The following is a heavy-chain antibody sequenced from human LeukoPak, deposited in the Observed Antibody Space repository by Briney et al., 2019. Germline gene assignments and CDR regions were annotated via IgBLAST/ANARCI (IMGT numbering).Heavy chain of an antibody. Sequence: GGSLRLSCAASGFTFSTYWMSWVRRAPGKGLEWVANIKQDGSEKYYLDSVKGRFTISRDNAKNSLYLQMNSLRAEDTAVYFCTREAAAGIDYWGQGTLVTVSS. CDR1: GFTFSTYW. CDR2: IKQDGSEK. V-gene: IGHV3-7*01. D-gene: IGHD6-13*01. CDR3: TREAAAGIDY. J-gene: IGHJ4*02.